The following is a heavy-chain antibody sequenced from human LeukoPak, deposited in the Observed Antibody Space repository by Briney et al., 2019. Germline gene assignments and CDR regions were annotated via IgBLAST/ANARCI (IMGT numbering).Heavy chain of an antibody. CDR1: GYSISSGYY. V-gene: IGHV4-38-2*02. J-gene: IGHJ4*02. CDR3: ARDLPLYYYGSGSPFDY. Sequence: SQTLSLTCAVSGYSISSGYYWGWIRQPPGKGLEWIGSIYHSGSTYYNRSLKSRVTISVDTSKNQSSLKLSSVTAADTVVYYCARDLPLYYYGSGSPFDYWGQGTLVTVSS. D-gene: IGHD3-10*01. CDR2: IYHSGST.